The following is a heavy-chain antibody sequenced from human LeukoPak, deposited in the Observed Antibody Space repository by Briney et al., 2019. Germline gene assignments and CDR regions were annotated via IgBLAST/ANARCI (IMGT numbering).Heavy chain of an antibody. CDR1: GFTFSSYS. CDR3: ARAPGQLVPYFDY. J-gene: IGHJ4*02. CDR2: ISSSSSYI. V-gene: IGHV3-21*01. D-gene: IGHD6-6*01. Sequence: GGSLRLSCAASGFTFSSYSMNWVRQAPGKGLEWVSSISSSSSYIYYADSVKGRFTISRDNAKNSLYLQMNSLRAEDTAVYYCARAPGQLVPYFDYWGQGTLVTVSS.